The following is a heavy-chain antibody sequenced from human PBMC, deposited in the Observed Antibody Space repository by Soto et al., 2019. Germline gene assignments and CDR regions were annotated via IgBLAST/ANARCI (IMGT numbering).Heavy chain of an antibody. Sequence: GGSLRLSCAASGFTFSSYAMKWVRQAPGKGLEWVSLIGESGTPTYYADSVKGRFAISRDNSRNTLFLEMYSLRAEDTAVYYCARYIPGVRYYGMDVWGQGTSVTVS. CDR3: ARYIPGVRYYGMDV. CDR1: GFTFSSYA. CDR2: IGESGTPT. J-gene: IGHJ6*02. V-gene: IGHV3-23*01. D-gene: IGHD2-2*01.